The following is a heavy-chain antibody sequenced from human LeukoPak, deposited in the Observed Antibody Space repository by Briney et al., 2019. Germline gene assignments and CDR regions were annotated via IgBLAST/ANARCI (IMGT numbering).Heavy chain of an antibody. Sequence: GESLKISCKASGYKFTNYWIGWVRQVPGKGLEWMTIIYPGDSETRYSPSFQGQVIISADKFIGTMYLQWGSLKASDTAMYYCARALRTGQGDYVPVLWGQGTLVIVSS. J-gene: IGHJ4*02. CDR1: GYKFTNYW. V-gene: IGHV5-51*01. CDR3: ARALRTGQGDYVPVL. D-gene: IGHD4-17*01. CDR2: IYPGDSET.